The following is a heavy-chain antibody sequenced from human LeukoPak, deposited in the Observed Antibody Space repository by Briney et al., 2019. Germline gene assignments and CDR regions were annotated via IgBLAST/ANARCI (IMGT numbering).Heavy chain of an antibody. CDR3: ARVGIVGATWVDY. CDR1: GGSISSSSYY. D-gene: IGHD1-26*01. V-gene: IGHV4-39*01. J-gene: IGHJ4*02. CDR2: IYYSGST. Sequence: SETLSLTCTVSGGSISSSSYYWGWIRQPPGKGLEWIGTIYYSGSTYYNPSLKSRVTISVDTSKNQFSLKLSSVTAADTAVYYCARVGIVGATWVDYWGQGTLVTVSS.